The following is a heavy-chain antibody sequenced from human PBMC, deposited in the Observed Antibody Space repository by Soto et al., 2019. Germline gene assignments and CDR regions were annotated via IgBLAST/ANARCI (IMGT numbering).Heavy chain of an antibody. Sequence: SETLSLTCAVSGGSITSANWWTWVRQPPGGGLEWIGEISHSGITNYKASLKSRVTMSVDKTKNDVSLKLTSVTAADTAVYYCATVLRGWFDPWGQGTPVTVSS. CDR1: GGSITSANW. CDR3: ATVLRGWFDP. CDR2: ISHSGIT. J-gene: IGHJ5*02. V-gene: IGHV4-4*02.